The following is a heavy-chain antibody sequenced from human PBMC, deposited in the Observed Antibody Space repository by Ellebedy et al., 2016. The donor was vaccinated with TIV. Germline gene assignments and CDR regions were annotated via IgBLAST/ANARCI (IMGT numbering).Heavy chain of an antibody. J-gene: IGHJ4*02. CDR2: IVGTGA. V-gene: IGHV3-23*01. CDR3: AKDSGRSGWISDY. Sequence: GESLKISCAASCLTFSSHAMSWVRQAPGKGLEWVSGIVGTGAQRYADSVKGRFTISRDSSKNTLYLQMNSLRVEDTAIYLCAKDSGRSGWISDYWGQGTLVTVSS. D-gene: IGHD3-10*01. CDR1: CLTFSSHA.